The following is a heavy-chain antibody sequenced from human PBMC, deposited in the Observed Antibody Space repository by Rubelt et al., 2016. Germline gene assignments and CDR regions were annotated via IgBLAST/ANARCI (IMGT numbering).Heavy chain of an antibody. CDR3: APLLDFYGLDV. V-gene: IGHV3-9*01. CDR2: ISWTSGSI. J-gene: IGHJ6*02. D-gene: IGHD2-15*01. Sequence: EDCGGGLVQTGRYLRLSCAVSGFTFDDYAMHWVRQAPGKGLEWVPGISWTSGSIGYADSVKGRFTISRDNAKNSLYLQMNSLRAEDTAVYYCAPLLDFYGLDVWGQGTTVTVSS. CDR1: GFTFDDYA.